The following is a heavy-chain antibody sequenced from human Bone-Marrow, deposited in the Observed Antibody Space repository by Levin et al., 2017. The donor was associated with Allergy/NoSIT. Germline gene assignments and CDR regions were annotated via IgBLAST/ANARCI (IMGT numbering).Heavy chain of an antibody. CDR3: ARALRARIAARPFDY. D-gene: IGHD6-6*01. CDR2: INHSGST. CDR1: GGSFSGYY. J-gene: IGHJ4*02. Sequence: SETLSLTCAVYGGSFSGYYWSWIRQPPGKGLEWIGEINHSGSTNYNPSLKSRVTISVDTSKNQFSLKLSSVTAADTAVYYCARALRARIAARPFDYWGQGTLVTVSS. V-gene: IGHV4-34*01.